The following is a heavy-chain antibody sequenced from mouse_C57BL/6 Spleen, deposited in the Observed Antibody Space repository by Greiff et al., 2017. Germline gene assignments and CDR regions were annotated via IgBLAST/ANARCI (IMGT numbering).Heavy chain of an antibody. J-gene: IGHJ4*01. CDR3: ARGSYGNPRAMDY. D-gene: IGHD2-1*01. V-gene: IGHV2-2*01. CDR2: IWSGGST. Sequence: VQLQQSGPGLVQPSQSLSITCTVSGFSLTSYGVHWVRQSPGKGLEWLGVIWSGGSTDYNAAFISRLSISKDNPKSQVFFKMNSLQADDTAIYYCARGSYGNPRAMDYWGQGTSVTVSS. CDR1: GFSLTSYG.